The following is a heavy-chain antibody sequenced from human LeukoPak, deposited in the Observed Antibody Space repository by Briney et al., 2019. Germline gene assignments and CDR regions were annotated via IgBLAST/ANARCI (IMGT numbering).Heavy chain of an antibody. D-gene: IGHD5-18*01. CDR2: IYYSGST. V-gene: IGHV4-59*01. CDR3: ARDGGYSYGLPSDY. Sequence: PSETLSLTCTVSGGSISSYYWSWIRQPPGKGLEWIGYIYYSGSTNYNPSLKSRVTISVDTSKNQFSLKLSSVTAADTAVYYCARDGGYSYGLPSDYWGQGTLVTVSS. J-gene: IGHJ4*02. CDR1: GGSISSYY.